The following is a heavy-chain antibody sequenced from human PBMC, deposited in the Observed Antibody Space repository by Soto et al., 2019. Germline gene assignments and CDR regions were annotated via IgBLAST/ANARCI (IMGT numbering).Heavy chain of an antibody. D-gene: IGHD2-21*01. CDR1: GFMFNNYW. CDR2: IKQDGSEK. J-gene: IGHJ5*01. CDR3: ASGANCGNSPCIDWIDF. V-gene: IGHV3-7*01. Sequence: EVQLVESGGDLVQPGGSLRLSCTASGFMFNNYWMTWVRQAPGKGLEWVANIKQDGSEKYYVDSVKGRFTVSRDNAKNAVFLQTTSLRVEETALYYCASGANCGNSPCIDWIDFWGQGTWVTVSS.